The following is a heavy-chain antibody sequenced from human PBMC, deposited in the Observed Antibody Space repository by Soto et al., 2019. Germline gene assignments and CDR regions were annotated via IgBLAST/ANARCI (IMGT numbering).Heavy chain of an antibody. Sequence: GASVKVSCKASGYTFTSYYMHWVRQAPGQGLEWMGIINPSGGSTSYAQKFQGRVTMTRDTSTSTVYMELSSLRSEDTAVYYCARDLSSSSAPGVRITYYYGMDVWGQGTTVTVSS. J-gene: IGHJ6*02. D-gene: IGHD6-6*01. CDR2: INPSGGST. CDR1: GYTFTSYY. CDR3: ARDLSSSSAPGVRITYYYGMDV. V-gene: IGHV1-46*01.